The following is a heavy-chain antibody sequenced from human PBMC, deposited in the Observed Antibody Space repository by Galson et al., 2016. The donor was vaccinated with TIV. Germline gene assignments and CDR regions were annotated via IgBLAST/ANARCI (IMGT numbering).Heavy chain of an antibody. CDR1: GFTFSIFA. Sequence: SLRLSCAASGFTFSIFAMTWVRQAPGMGLEWVSAINGGGGSTYYADSVKGRFTISRDNSKNTLFLQMNSLRAEDTAVYYCVKVPSSGFTYYYAMDVWGQGTTVTVSS. V-gene: IGHV3-23*01. D-gene: IGHD6-19*01. CDR3: VKVPSSGFTYYYAMDV. CDR2: INGGGGST. J-gene: IGHJ6*02.